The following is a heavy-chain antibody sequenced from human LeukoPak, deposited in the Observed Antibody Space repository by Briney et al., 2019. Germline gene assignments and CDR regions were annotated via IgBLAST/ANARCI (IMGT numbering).Heavy chain of an antibody. J-gene: IGHJ4*02. V-gene: IGHV4-39*01. CDR1: GGSISSGDYY. CDR3: ARHRARGGATKLFDY. D-gene: IGHD1-26*01. Sequence: SETLSLTCTVSGGSISSGDYYWSWIRQPPGKGLEWIGEINHSGSTNYNPSLKSRVTISVDTSKNQFSLKLSSVTAADTAVYYCARHRARGGATKLFDYWGQGTLVTVSS. CDR2: INHSGST.